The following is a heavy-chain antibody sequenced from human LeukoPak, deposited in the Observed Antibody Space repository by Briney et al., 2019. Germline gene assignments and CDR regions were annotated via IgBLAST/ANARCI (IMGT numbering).Heavy chain of an antibody. V-gene: IGHV3-74*01. Sequence: PGGSLRLSCAASGFTLNNYWMHWVRHAPGKGLVWVSRVNRDGSGTAYADSVKGRFTASRDNAHTSLYLQMNNLRAEDTAVYYCARGRGSGGYYQNWGQGTLVTVSS. J-gene: IGHJ4*02. CDR3: ARGRGSGGYYQN. CDR1: GFTLNNYW. CDR2: VNRDGSGT. D-gene: IGHD3-22*01.